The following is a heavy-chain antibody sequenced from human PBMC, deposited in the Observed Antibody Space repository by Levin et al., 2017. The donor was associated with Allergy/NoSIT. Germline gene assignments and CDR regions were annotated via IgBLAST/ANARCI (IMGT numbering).Heavy chain of an antibody. V-gene: IGHV4-34*01. J-gene: IGHJ4*02. CDR3: TIPSSSCSRGCYSGYFDN. CDR1: GGSFNPYY. CDR2: ISHGGTT. D-gene: IGHD2-21*02. Sequence: SETLSLTCAVYGGSFNPYYWTWIRRPPGKGLEWIGEISHGGTTKSNPSLGSRVTISVDMSKKQFSLRLSSVTAADTAIYYGTIPSSSCSRGCYSGYFDNWGQGTLVTVSS.